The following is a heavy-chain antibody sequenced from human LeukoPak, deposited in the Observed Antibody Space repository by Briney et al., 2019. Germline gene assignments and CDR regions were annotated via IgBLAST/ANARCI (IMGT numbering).Heavy chain of an antibody. CDR3: ARDRKTPAYCSSTSCFNWFDP. D-gene: IGHD2-2*01. Sequence: WASVKVSCKASGYTFTSYAMHWVRQAPGQRLEWMGWINAGNGNTKYSQKFQGRVTITRDTSASTAYMELSSLRSEDTAVYYCARDRKTPAYCSSTSCFNWFDPWGQGTLVTVSS. CDR1: GYTFTSYA. V-gene: IGHV1-3*01. CDR2: INAGNGNT. J-gene: IGHJ5*02.